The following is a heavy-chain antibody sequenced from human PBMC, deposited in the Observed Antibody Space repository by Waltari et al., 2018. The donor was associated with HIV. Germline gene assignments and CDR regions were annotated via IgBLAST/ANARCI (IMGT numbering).Heavy chain of an antibody. CDR1: GYTFTGYF. D-gene: IGHD5-12*01. V-gene: IGHV1-2*06. CDR3: VRDHGYNYLHDY. Sequence: QVQLVQSGAEVKRPGASVKVSCKASGYTFTGYFIHWVRQTPGQGPEWMGRINPSSGGADYAQKFQDRFTMTRDISINTAYMELSSLRSDDTAVYYCVRDHGYNYLHDYWGQGTLVTVSS. J-gene: IGHJ4*02. CDR2: INPSSGGA.